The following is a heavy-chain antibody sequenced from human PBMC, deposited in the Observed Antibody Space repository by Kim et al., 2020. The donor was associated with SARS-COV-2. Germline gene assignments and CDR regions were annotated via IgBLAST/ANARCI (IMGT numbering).Heavy chain of an antibody. CDR3: ARDGDGYSKGGVYY. CDR2: IIPIFGTA. CDR1: GGTFSSYA. J-gene: IGHJ4*02. V-gene: IGHV1-69*13. Sequence: SVKVSCKASGGTFSSYAISWVRQAPGQGLEWMGGIIPIFGTANYAQKFQGRVTITADESTSTAYMELSSLRSEDTAVYYCARDGDGYSKGGVYYWGQGTLVTVSS. D-gene: IGHD5-18*01.